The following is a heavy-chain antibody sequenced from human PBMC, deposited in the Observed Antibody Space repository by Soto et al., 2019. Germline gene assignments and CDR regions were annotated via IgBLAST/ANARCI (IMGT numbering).Heavy chain of an antibody. CDR1: GFTFSSYA. D-gene: IGHD1-7*01. CDR3: ATRPGRPEYNWNYFGGY. J-gene: IGHJ4*02. Sequence: GGSLRLSCAASGFTFSSYAMSWVRQAPGKGLEWVSAISGSGGSTYYADSVKGRFTISRDNSKNTLYLQMNSLRAEDTAVYYCATRPGRPEYNWNYFGGYWGQGTLVTVSS. V-gene: IGHV3-23*01. CDR2: ISGSGGST.